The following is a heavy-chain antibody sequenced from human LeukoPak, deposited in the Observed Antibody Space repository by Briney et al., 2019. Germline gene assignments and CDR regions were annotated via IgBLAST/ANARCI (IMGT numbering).Heavy chain of an antibody. Sequence: PGGSLRLSFAVSGFRFRGYNMNWVRQAPGKGLEWIAYISSTTVIYYADSVEGRFTVSRDNAHDSLYLQMSSLTLDDTAVYFCAREGDGSNSGFAYWDQGTLVTVSS. CDR1: GFRFRGYN. D-gene: IGHD4-11*01. CDR3: AREGDGSNSGFAY. CDR2: ISSTTVI. V-gene: IGHV3-69-1*01. J-gene: IGHJ4*02.